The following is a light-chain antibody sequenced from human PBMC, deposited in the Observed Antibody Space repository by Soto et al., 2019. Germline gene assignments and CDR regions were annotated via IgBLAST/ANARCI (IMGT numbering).Light chain of an antibody. V-gene: IGLV2-23*03. Sequence: QSVLTQPASVSASPGQSITISCTLTISDVGSYNRVSWYQQHPGKAPKLMSYEGSKRPSGVSNRFSGSKSGNTASLTISGLQAEDEADYYCCSYAGSSTFDVFGTGTKVTVL. J-gene: IGLJ1*01. CDR2: EGS. CDR1: ISDVGSYNR. CDR3: CSYAGSSTFDV.